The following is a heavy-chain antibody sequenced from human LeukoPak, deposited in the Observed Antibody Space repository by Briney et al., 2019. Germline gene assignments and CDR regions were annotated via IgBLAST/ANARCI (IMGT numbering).Heavy chain of an antibody. V-gene: IGHV4-61*02. Sequence: PSQTLSLTCTVSGGSISSGSYYWSWIRQPAGKGLEWIGRIYTSGSTNYNPSLKSRVTISVDTSKNQFSLKLSSVTAADTAVYYCASGPEVAGTENWFDPWGQGTLVTVSS. CDR3: ASGPEVAGTENWFDP. CDR2: IYTSGST. CDR1: GGSISSGSYY. J-gene: IGHJ5*02. D-gene: IGHD6-19*01.